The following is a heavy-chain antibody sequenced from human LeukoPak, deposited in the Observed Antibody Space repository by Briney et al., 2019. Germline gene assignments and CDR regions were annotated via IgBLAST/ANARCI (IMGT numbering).Heavy chain of an antibody. CDR2: IIPILGIA. CDR1: GGTFSSCA. V-gene: IGHV1-69*04. D-gene: IGHD4-17*01. CDR3: AREKNGDSTPTC. Sequence: ASVNVSCKASGGTFSSCAISWVRQAPGQGLEWMGRIIPILGIANYAQKFQGRVTITADKSTSTAYMELSSLRSEDTAVYYCAREKNGDSTPTCWGQGTLVTVSS. J-gene: IGHJ4*02.